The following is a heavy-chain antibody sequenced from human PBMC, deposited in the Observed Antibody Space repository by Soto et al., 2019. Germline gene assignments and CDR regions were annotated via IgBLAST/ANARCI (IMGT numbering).Heavy chain of an antibody. D-gene: IGHD1-26*01. J-gene: IGHJ6*02. V-gene: IGHV3-30*18. CDR1: GFTFSAYG. CDR3: AKVTSSGDYYYSHGMDV. Sequence: AGSLRLSCSASGFTFSAYGMHWVRQAPGKGLEWVAVTSYDGNTNFYADSLRGRFTISRDNSQNTLYLQMNSLRAEDTAVYYCAKVTSSGDYYYSHGMDVWAQGTTVTVSS. CDR2: TSYDGNTN.